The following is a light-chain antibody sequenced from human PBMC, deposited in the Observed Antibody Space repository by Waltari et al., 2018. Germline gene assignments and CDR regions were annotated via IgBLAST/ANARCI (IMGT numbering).Light chain of an antibody. V-gene: IGLV2-8*01. CDR3: SSYAGSNNWV. Sequence: QSALTQPPSASGSPGQSVTIPCTGTSSAVGGYNYVAWYQQPPGKAPKLMIYEVSKRPSGVPDRFSGSKSGNTASLTVSGLQAEDEADYYCSSYAGSNNWVFGGGTKLTVL. CDR1: SSAVGGYNY. CDR2: EVS. J-gene: IGLJ3*02.